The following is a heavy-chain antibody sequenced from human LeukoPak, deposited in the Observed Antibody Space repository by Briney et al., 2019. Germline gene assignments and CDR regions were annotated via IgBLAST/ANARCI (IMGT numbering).Heavy chain of an antibody. CDR1: GFTFSSYA. V-gene: IGHV3-23*01. CDR2: ISGSGGST. D-gene: IGHD1-1*01. CDR3: AKGTTGQTRIDAFDI. J-gene: IGHJ3*02. Sequence: PGGSLRLSCAASGFTFSSYAMSWVRQAPGKGLEWVSAISGSGGSTYYVDSVKGRFTISRDNSKNTLYLQMNSLRAEDTAVYYCAKGTTGQTRIDAFDIWGQGTMVTVSS.